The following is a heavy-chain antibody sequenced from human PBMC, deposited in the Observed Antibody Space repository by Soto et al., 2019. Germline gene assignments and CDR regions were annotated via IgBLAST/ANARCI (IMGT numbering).Heavy chain of an antibody. J-gene: IGHJ5*02. Sequence: SETLSLTCTVSGCTISSYYWSWIRQPPGKGLEWIGYIYYSGSTNYNPSLKSRVTISVDTSKNQFSLKLSSVTAADTAVYYCARDFPMAGIDPWGQGTLVTVSS. CDR3: ARDFPMAGIDP. CDR2: IYYSGST. CDR1: GCTISSYY. V-gene: IGHV4-59*01.